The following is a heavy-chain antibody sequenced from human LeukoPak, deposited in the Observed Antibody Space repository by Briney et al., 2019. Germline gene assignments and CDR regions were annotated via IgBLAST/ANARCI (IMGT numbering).Heavy chain of an antibody. CDR2: IRDSGVET. D-gene: IGHD4-17*01. V-gene: IGHV3-23*01. CDR3: ARVYGDYRVDV. Sequence: GGSLRLSCAASGFTFSTYAMSWVRQAPGKGLEWVSGIRDSGVETYYADPVKGRFTISRDNPKNSLYLQMNSLRDEDTAIYYCARVYGDYRVDVWGQGTLVTVSS. CDR1: GFTFSTYA. J-gene: IGHJ4*02.